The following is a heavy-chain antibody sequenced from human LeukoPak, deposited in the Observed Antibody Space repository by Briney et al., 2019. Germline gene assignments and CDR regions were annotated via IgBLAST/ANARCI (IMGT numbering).Heavy chain of an antibody. J-gene: IGHJ5*02. CDR3: ARDNSVGDIAWWFDP. CDR2: IVVGSGST. CDR1: GSTFTSSA. D-gene: IGHD3-16*02. Sequence: SVKVSCKTSGSTFTSSAMQWVRQARGQRLEWLGWIVVGSGSTNYAQKFQERVTITRDMSTTTDYMELSSLRSEDTAVYYCARDNSVGDIAWWFDPWGQGTLVTVSS. V-gene: IGHV1-58*02.